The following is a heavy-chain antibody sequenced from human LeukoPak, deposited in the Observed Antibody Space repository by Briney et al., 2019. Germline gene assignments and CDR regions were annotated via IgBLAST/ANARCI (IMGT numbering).Heavy chain of an antibody. CDR3: ARRHNYYYYMDV. Sequence: GGSLRLSCAASGFTFSSYAMHWVRQAPGKAPEYVSAISSNGVNTYYADSVRGRFTISRDNSKNTLYLQMGSLRSEDMAVYYCARRHNYYYYMDVWGKGTTVTVS. J-gene: IGHJ6*03. CDR2: ISSNGVNT. V-gene: IGHV3-64*02. CDR1: GFTFSSYA.